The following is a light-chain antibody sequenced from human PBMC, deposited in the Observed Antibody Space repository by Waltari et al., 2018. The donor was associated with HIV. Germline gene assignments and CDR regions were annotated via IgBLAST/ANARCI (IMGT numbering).Light chain of an antibody. Sequence: QSVLTQPPSTSGTPGQRVTISCSGSSSNIGRNTVNWYQHLPGTAPKLLIYGNKQRPSGVPDRFSGSKSGTSASLAISGLQSEDEADYYCAAWDDSLNGLWVFGGGTKLTVL. V-gene: IGLV1-44*01. CDR2: GNK. CDR1: SSNIGRNT. CDR3: AAWDDSLNGLWV. J-gene: IGLJ3*02.